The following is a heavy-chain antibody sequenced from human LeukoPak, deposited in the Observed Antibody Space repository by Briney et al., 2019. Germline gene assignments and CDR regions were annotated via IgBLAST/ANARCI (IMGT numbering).Heavy chain of an antibody. Sequence: GGSLRLSCAASGFTFSSYAMHWVRQAPGKGLEWVAVISYDGSNKYYADSVKGRFTISRDNSKNTLYLQMNSLRAEDTAVYYCARASLLGSYFDYWGQGTLVTVSS. CDR3: ARASLLGSYFDY. D-gene: IGHD1-26*01. V-gene: IGHV3-30-3*01. CDR2: ISYDGSNK. J-gene: IGHJ4*02. CDR1: GFTFSSYA.